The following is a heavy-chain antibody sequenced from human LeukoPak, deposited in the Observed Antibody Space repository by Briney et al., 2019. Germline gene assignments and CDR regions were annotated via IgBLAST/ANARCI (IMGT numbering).Heavy chain of an antibody. CDR1: GGSISSYY. J-gene: IGHJ4*02. CDR2: IYTSGST. D-gene: IGHD3-10*01. CDR3: ARERVTMVRGVIIRYFDY. V-gene: IGHV4-4*07. Sequence: PSETLSLTCTVSGGSISSYYWSWIRQPAGKGLEWSERIYTSGSTNYNPSLKSRVTMSVDTSKIQFSLKLSSVTAADTAVYYCARERVTMVRGVIIRYFDYWGQGTLVTVSS.